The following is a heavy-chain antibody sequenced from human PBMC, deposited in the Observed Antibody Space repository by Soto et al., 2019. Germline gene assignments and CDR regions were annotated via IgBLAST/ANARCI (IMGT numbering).Heavy chain of an antibody. J-gene: IGHJ5*02. V-gene: IGHV3-21*01. CDR2: ITTSSAYI. CDR3: VRSGTARLLRHSWFDT. CDR1: GFTFNTYD. D-gene: IGHD2-21*01. Sequence: EVQLVESGGGLVKPGGSLRLSCAASGFTFNTYDMNWVRQAPGKGLEWVSSITTSSAYIYYADSLKGRITISRDNAKNSRFLQMNSLRAEDTAVYYCVRSGTARLLRHSWFDTWGQGTVVTVSS.